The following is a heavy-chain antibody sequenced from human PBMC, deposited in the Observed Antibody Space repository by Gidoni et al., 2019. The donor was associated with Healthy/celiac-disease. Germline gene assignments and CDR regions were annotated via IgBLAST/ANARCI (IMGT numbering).Heavy chain of an antibody. CDR3: ARASSITIFGVVDFQH. V-gene: IGHV3-7*01. CDR1: GFTFSSYW. D-gene: IGHD3-3*01. Sequence: EVQLVESGGGLVQPGGSLRLSCAASGFTFSSYWMSWVRQAPGKGLEWVANRKQDGSEKYYVDSVKGRFTISRDNAKNSLYLQMNSLRAEDTAVYYCARASSITIFGVVDFQHWGQGTLVTVSS. CDR2: RKQDGSEK. J-gene: IGHJ1*01.